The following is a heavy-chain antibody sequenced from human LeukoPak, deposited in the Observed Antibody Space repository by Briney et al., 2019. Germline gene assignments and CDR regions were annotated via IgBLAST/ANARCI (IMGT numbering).Heavy chain of an antibody. V-gene: IGHV4-30-2*01. J-gene: IGHJ4*02. Sequence: KPSETLSLTCAVSGGSISSGGYSWSWIRQPPGKGLEWIGYIYHSGSTYYNPSLKSRVTISVDRSKNQFSLKLSSVTAADTAVYYCARATMVRGGGHLIDYWGQGTLVTVSS. CDR1: GGSISSGGYS. CDR2: IYHSGST. D-gene: IGHD3-10*01. CDR3: ARATMVRGGGHLIDY.